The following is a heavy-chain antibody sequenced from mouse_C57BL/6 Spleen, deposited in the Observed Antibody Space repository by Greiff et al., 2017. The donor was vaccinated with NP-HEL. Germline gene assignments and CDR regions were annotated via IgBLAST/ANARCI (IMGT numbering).Heavy chain of an antibody. CDR1: GFTFSDYG. J-gene: IGHJ3*01. CDR3: ARDSNSFAY. D-gene: IGHD2-5*01. V-gene: IGHV5-17*01. Sequence: EVKVVESGGGLVKPGGSLKLSCAASGFTFSDYGMHWVRQAPEKGLEWVAYISSGSSTIYYADTVKGRFTISRDNAKNTLFLQMTSLRSEDTAMYYCARDSNSFAYWGQGTLVTVSA. CDR2: ISSGSSTI.